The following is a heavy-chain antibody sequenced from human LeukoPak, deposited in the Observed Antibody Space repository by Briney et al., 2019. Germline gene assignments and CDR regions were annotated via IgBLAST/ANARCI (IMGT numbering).Heavy chain of an antibody. Sequence: SETLSLTCTVSGGTISSSSYYWGWIRQPPGKGLEWIGYIYTSGSTNYNPSLKSRVTISVDTSKNQFSLKLSSVTAADTAVYYCARTLRQYSSSWYEQRYYFDYWGQGTLVTVSS. CDR1: GGTISSSSYY. D-gene: IGHD6-13*01. V-gene: IGHV4-61*05. CDR3: ARTLRQYSSSWYEQRYYFDY. J-gene: IGHJ4*02. CDR2: IYTSGST.